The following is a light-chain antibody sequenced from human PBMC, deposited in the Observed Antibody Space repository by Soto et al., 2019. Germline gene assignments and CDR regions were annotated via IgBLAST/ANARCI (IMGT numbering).Light chain of an antibody. CDR2: GAS. J-gene: IGKJ2*01. V-gene: IGKV3-15*01. Sequence: EIVMTQSPATLSVSPGERATLSCRASQRVSKNFAWYQQKRGQAPRLLIYGASTRAAGIPARFSGSGSGTEFNLTINRLGPEDSAVYYCQQFDTSPYTFGQGTKLEIK. CDR1: QRVSKN. CDR3: QQFDTSPYT.